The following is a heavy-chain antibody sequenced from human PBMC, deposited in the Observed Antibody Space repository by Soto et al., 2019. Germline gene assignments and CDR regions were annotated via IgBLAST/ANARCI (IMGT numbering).Heavy chain of an antibody. CDR3: ARGEYFYDSSGPDL. D-gene: IGHD3-22*01. CDR1: GGSISSGGYS. Sequence: SETLSLTCAVSGGSISSGGYSWSWIRQPPGKGLEWTGYIYHSGNTYYNPSLKSRVTISVDTSKNQFSLKLSSVTAADTAVYYCARGEYFYDSSGPDLWGRGTLVTVSS. V-gene: IGHV4-30-2*01. J-gene: IGHJ2*01. CDR2: IYHSGNT.